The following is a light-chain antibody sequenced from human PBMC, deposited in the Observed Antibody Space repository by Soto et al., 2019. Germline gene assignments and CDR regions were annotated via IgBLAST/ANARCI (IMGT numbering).Light chain of an antibody. CDR3: QQYYTTPRT. CDR2: WAS. CDR1: QSVLHSSNNYNY. V-gene: IGKV4-1*01. J-gene: IGKJ1*01. Sequence: DIVMTQSPDSLAVSLGDRATINCKSSQSVLHSSNNYNYLAWYQQKPGQPPKLLIYWASIRESGVPDRFSGSGSGTDFTLTIRSLQAEDVAVYYCQQYYTTPRTFGQGTKVEI.